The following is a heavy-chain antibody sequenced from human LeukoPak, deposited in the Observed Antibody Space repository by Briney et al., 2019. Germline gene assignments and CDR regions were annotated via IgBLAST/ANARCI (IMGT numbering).Heavy chain of an antibody. CDR3: ARDHTIRFLEWLRFDP. D-gene: IGHD3-3*01. J-gene: IGHJ5*02. CDR2: ISYDGKNK. CDR1: GFTFDTNT. V-gene: IGHV3-30*04. Sequence: PGGSLRLSCAASGFTFDTNTMHWVRQAPGKGLEWVALISYDGKNKYYADSMKGRFTISRDNAKNSLYLQMNSLRAEDTVVYYCARDHTIRFLEWLRFDPWGQGTLVTVSS.